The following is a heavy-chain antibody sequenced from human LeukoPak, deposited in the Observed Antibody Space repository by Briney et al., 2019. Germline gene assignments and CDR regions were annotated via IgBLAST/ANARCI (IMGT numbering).Heavy chain of an antibody. CDR1: GGSISSSNYY. V-gene: IGHV4-39*01. CDR3: ARHSPGYYYYDMDV. Sequence: SETLSLTCTVSGGSISSSNYYWGWIRQPPGKGPEWIGSIYYSGSTYYNPSLKSRVTISVDTSKNQFSLKLSSVTAADTAVYYCARHSPGYYYYDMDVWGQGTTVTVSS. J-gene: IGHJ6*02. CDR2: IYYSGST.